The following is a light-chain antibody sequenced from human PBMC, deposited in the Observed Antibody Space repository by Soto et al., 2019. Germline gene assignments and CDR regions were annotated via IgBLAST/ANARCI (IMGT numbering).Light chain of an antibody. V-gene: IGKV3-11*01. CDR3: QQRSNWPLP. Sequence: IVLTKSLATLSLSPRQRAALSCRASQSVSSYLAWYQQKPGQAPRLLIYDASNRATGIPARFSGSGSGTDFTLTISSLEPEDFAVYYCQQRSNWPLPFGGVAKVDIK. CDR2: DAS. CDR1: QSVSSY. J-gene: IGKJ4*01.